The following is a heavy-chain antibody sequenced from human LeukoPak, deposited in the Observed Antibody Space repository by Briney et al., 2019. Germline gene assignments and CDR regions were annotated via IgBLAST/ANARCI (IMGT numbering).Heavy chain of an antibody. J-gene: IGHJ6*03. Sequence: PGGSLRLSCAASGFTFSSYSMNWVRQAPGKGLEWVSSISSSSSYISYADSVKGRFTISRDNAKNSLYLQMNSLRAEDTAVYYCAKDRCSNGVGCYYYYMDVWGKGTTVTISS. CDR3: AKDRCSNGVGCYYYYMDV. V-gene: IGHV3-21*06. CDR2: ISSSSSYI. CDR1: GFTFSSYS. D-gene: IGHD2-8*01.